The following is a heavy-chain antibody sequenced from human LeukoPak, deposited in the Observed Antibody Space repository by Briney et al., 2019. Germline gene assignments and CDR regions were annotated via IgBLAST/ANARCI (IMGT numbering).Heavy chain of an antibody. V-gene: IGHV3-30-3*01. CDR1: GFTFSRYA. D-gene: IGHD2-21*02. Sequence: GRSLRLSCAASGFTFSRYAMHWVRQAPGKGLEWVAAISYDGNNKQYPDSVKGRFTISRDNSKDTLYLVMNSLRDDDTAVYYCARDYGGGDCCSSWFDPWGQGTLVTVSS. CDR2: ISYDGNNK. J-gene: IGHJ5*02. CDR3: ARDYGGGDCCSSWFDP.